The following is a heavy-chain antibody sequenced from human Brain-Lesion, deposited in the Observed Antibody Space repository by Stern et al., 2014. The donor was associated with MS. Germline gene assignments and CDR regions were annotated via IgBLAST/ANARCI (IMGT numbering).Heavy chain of an antibody. CDR2: INPDSGGK. J-gene: IGHJ3*01. D-gene: IGHD3-3*01. CDR1: GYTFTGYY. Sequence: VQLVQSGAEVKKPGASLKVSCTASGYTFTGYYIHWVRQAPGQGLEWMGWINPDSGGKNYGQNFKGWVTMTRDTSLNTAYMELSRLRSDDTAVYFCARGRVTNLGVVFSDAFDVWGQGTMVTVSS. CDR3: ARGRVTNLGVVFSDAFDV. V-gene: IGHV1-2*04.